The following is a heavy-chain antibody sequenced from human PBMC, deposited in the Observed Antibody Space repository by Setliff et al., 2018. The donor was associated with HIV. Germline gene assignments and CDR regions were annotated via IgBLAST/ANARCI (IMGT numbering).Heavy chain of an antibody. CDR1: GYTFDNYD. J-gene: IGHJ4*02. D-gene: IGHD5-12*01. CDR2: ISSFNGGT. Sequence: ASVKVSCKASGYTFDNYDFSWVRQAPGQGLEWMGWISSFNGGTNSAQKFRDRVTLTTDTSTSTAYVELKSLKSNDTAVYYCARGGGYRGYDGTLDYWGQGTLVTVSS. CDR3: ARGGGYRGYDGTLDY. V-gene: IGHV1-18*01.